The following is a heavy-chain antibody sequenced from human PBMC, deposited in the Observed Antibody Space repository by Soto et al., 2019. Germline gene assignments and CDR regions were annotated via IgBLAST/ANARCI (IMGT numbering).Heavy chain of an antibody. CDR2: IYHSGST. V-gene: IGHV4-59*03. CDR3: AGYNWNYYFDP. J-gene: IGHJ5*02. Sequence: SETLSLTCTVSGGSISSYYWSWIRQPPGKGLERIGHIYHSGSTIYNPSLKSRVTISIDTSKSQFSLNLNSMTAADTAVYYCAGYNWNYYFDPWGQGTLVTVSS. D-gene: IGHD1-7*01. CDR1: GGSISSYY.